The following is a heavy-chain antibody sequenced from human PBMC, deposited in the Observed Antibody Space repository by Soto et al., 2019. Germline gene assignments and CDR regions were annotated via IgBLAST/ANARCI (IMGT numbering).Heavy chain of an antibody. CDR3: AKSRAYGGATDFDL. Sequence: EVQLLESGGGLVQPGGSLRLSCAGSGFTLSNHAMSWVRQSPVRGLEWLSSLSGSGGTTYYAPSVRGRFAISRDTSTNTLFLQMNDLRADDTATYFCAKSRAYGGATDFDLWGQGTLVTVSS. D-gene: IGHD3-16*01. J-gene: IGHJ4*02. V-gene: IGHV3-23*01. CDR1: GFTLSNHA. CDR2: LSGSGGTT.